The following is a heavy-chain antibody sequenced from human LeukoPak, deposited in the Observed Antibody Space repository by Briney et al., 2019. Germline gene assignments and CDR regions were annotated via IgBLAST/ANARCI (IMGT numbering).Heavy chain of an antibody. CDR3: ARARGVPSWFDP. J-gene: IGHJ5*02. Sequence: PGGSLRLSCAASGFTFSSYSMNWVRQAPGEGLEWVSSISSSSSYIYYADSVKGRFTISRDNAKNSLYLQMNSLRAEDTAVYYCARARGVPSWFDPWGQGTLVTVSS. CDR2: ISSSSSYI. V-gene: IGHV3-21*01. D-gene: IGHD3-10*01. CDR1: GFTFSSYS.